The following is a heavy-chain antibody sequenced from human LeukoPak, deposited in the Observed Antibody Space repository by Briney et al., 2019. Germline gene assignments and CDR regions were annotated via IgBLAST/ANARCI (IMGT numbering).Heavy chain of an antibody. J-gene: IGHJ4*02. CDR3: ARDRVAGTGDY. V-gene: IGHV3-11*01. Sequence: GGSLRLSCAASGFTFSDYYMSWIRQAPGKGLEWVSYISSSGSTIYYADSVRGRFTISRDNAKNSLYLQMNSLRAEDADVYYCARDRVAGTGDYWGQGTLVTVSS. CDR2: ISSSGSTI. D-gene: IGHD6-19*01. CDR1: GFTFSDYY.